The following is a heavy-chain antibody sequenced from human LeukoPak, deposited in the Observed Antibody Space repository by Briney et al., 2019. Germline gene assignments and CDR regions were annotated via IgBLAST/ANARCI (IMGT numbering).Heavy chain of an antibody. V-gene: IGHV4-61*02. CDR3: ARQGNKALHNYYDSSGYYYALSPFDY. D-gene: IGHD3-22*01. CDR1: GGSISSGSYY. Sequence: SETLSLTCTVSGGSISSGSYYWSWIRQPAGKGLEWIGRIYTSGSTNYNPSLKSRVTISVDTSKNQSSLKLSSVTAADTAVYYCARQGNKALHNYYDSSGYYYALSPFDYWGQGTLVTVSS. CDR2: IYTSGST. J-gene: IGHJ4*02.